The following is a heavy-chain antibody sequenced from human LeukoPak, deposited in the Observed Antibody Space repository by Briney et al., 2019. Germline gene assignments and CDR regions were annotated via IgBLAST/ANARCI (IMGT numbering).Heavy chain of an antibody. CDR2: IYSGGST. J-gene: IGHJ6*02. V-gene: IGHV3-66*01. CDR3: ASAGSSPAAAPQIYYYYGMGV. CDR1: GFTVSSNY. Sequence: GGSLRLSCAASGFTVSSNYMSWVRQAPGKGLEWVSVIYSGGSTYYADSVKGRFTISRDNSKNTLYLQMNSLRAEDTAVYYCASAGSSPAAAPQIYYYYGMGVWGQGTTVTVSS. D-gene: IGHD2-2*01.